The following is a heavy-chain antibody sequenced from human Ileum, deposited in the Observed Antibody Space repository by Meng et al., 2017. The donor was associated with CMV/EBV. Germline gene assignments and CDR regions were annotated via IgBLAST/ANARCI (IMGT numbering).Heavy chain of an antibody. D-gene: IGHD5-12*01. CDR2: IKFNSGGT. V-gene: IGHV1-2*02. CDR3: VPYSGSSFRFDP. Sequence: CKASGYTFTDYLIQWMRQAPGQGLEWMGWIKFNSGGTNYAQKFQGRVTMTRDTSVSTAYMELNSLRSDDTAVYYCVPYSGSSFRFDPWGQGTQVTVSS. J-gene: IGHJ5*02. CDR1: GYTFTDYL.